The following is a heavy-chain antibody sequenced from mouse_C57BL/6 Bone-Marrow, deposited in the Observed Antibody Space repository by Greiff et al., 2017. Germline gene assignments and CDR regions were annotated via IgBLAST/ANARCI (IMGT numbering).Heavy chain of an antibody. CDR3: ARSRYGYPWFSY. D-gene: IGHD2-2*01. CDR2: IFPGSGSN. Sequence: QVQLQQSGPELVRPGASVKISCKAPGYTFTSHWMQWVRQRPGQGLEWIGEIFPGSGSNYYNEKLKGKGTLTVDTSSSTAYMQLSSLTSEDSAVYFCARSRYGYPWFSYWGQGTLVTVSA. V-gene: IGHV1-56*01. CDR1: GYTFTSHW. J-gene: IGHJ3*01.